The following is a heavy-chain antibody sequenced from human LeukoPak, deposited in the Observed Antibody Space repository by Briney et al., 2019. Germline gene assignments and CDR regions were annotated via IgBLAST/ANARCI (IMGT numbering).Heavy chain of an antibody. D-gene: IGHD3-22*01. Sequence: SEALSLTCAVYGGSISSDNWWSWVRRPPGKGLEWVGEIHQSGSTNYNPSLKSRVTITVDKSKSQFSLKLGSVTAADTAVYYCARRNYYDSTGYYNNWGRGTLVTVSS. CDR1: GGSISSDNW. CDR3: ARRNYYDSTGYYNN. V-gene: IGHV4-4*02. J-gene: IGHJ4*02. CDR2: IHQSGST.